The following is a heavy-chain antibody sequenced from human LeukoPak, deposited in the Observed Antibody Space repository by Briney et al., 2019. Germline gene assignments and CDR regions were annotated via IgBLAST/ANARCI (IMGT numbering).Heavy chain of an antibody. V-gene: IGHV3-23*01. CDR2: ISGSGAST. J-gene: IGHJ4*02. D-gene: IGHD1-26*01. Sequence: GSPRLSCLTSGFTLSTNAMSWVRQAPGKVLEWISGISGSGASTYYADSVKGRFTISRDDSRNTLYLQMNSLRGDDTAVYYCAKDVGKWESLHFFDYWGQGTLVTVSS. CDR1: GFTLSTNA. CDR3: AKDVGKWESLHFFDY.